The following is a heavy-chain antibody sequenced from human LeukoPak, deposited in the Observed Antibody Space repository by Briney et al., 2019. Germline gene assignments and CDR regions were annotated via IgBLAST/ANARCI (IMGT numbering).Heavy chain of an antibody. CDR1: GFTVSSNY. V-gene: IGHV3-66*02. CDR2: IYSAGST. Sequence: LGGSLRLSCAASGFTVSSNYMSWVRQAPGKGLEWVSLIYSAGSTYYADSVKGRFTISRDNSKNTLYLQMNSLRAEDTAVYYCARDPTLDYWGQGTLVTVSS. CDR3: ARDPTLDY. J-gene: IGHJ4*02.